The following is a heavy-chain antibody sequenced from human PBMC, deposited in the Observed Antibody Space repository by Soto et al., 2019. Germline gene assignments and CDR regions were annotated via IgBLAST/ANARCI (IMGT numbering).Heavy chain of an antibody. CDR3: ARHGGYSYGRPIDY. CDR1: GGSFSGYY. Sequence: SETLSLTCAVYGGSFSGYYWSWIRQPPGKGLEWIGEINHSGSTNYNPSLKSRVTTSVDTSKNQFSLKLSSVTAADTAVYYCARHGGYSYGRPIDYWGQGTLVTVSS. CDR2: INHSGST. V-gene: IGHV4-34*01. J-gene: IGHJ4*02. D-gene: IGHD5-18*01.